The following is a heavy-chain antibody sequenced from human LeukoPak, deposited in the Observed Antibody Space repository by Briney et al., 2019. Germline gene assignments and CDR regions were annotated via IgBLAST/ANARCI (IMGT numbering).Heavy chain of an antibody. CDR1: GGSVSSGSYY. CDR2: IYYSGST. J-gene: IGHJ4*02. D-gene: IGHD2-21*02. CDR3: ARALVTAILYED. V-gene: IGHV4-61*01. Sequence: SETLSLTCSVSGGSVSSGSYYWSWIRQPPGKGLEWIGYIYYSGSTNYNPSLKSRITISVDTSKNQFSLKLSSVTAADTAVYYCARALVTAILYEDWGQGTLVTVSS.